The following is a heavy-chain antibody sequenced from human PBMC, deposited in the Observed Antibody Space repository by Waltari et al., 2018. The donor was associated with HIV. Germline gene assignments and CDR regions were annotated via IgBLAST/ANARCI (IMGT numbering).Heavy chain of an antibody. D-gene: IGHD2-15*01. CDR3: ATAFGGNDLDV. V-gene: IGHV3-23*01. CDR2: FSVSGDP. Sequence: EVQVLESGGGLVQPGGSLRLSCAASGLTFSRYAMGWVRQVPGKGLEWVSGFSVSGDPYYADSVKGRFTISRDNSKNTVYQQMNSLRVEDTAVYYCATAFGGNDLDVWGQRTTVTVSS. CDR1: GLTFSRYA. J-gene: IGHJ6*02.